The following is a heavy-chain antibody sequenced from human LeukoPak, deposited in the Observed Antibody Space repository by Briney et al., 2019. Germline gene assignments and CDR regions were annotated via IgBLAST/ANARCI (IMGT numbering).Heavy chain of an antibody. V-gene: IGHV4-34*01. D-gene: IGHD2/OR15-2a*01. Sequence: SETLSRTCAVYGGSLINYYWSWIRQSPGKGLEWIGDIDHSGGTSYNPALRSRVTMSIVPSRNQFYLKINSVTASDTAVYYCAMVLWQSARPGPWDQGSLVTVSS. CDR1: GGSLINYY. J-gene: IGHJ5*02. CDR3: AMVLWQSARPGP. CDR2: IDHSGGT.